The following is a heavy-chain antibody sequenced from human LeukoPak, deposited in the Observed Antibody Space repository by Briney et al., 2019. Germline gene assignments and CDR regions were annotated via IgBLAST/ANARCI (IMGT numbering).Heavy chain of an antibody. J-gene: IGHJ6*02. D-gene: IGHD6-19*01. V-gene: IGHV5-51*01. Sequence: GESLKISCKGSGYSFSSYWIGWVRQMPGKGLEWMGIIYPGDSESRYSQSFQGQVTISANKSISTAYLQWSSLKASDTAMYYCARRKAVAAYGMDVWGQGTTVTVSS. CDR2: IYPGDSES. CDR3: ARRKAVAAYGMDV. CDR1: GYSFSSYW.